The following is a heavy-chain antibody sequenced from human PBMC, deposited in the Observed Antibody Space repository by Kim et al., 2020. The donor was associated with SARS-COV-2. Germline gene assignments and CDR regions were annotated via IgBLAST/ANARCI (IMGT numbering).Heavy chain of an antibody. CDR3: ARDIPGDYYYGMDV. D-gene: IGHD2-21*01. V-gene: IGHV1-46*01. Sequence: YAQKFQVRVTMTRDTATSTVYMELSSLRSEDTAVYYCARDIPGDYYYGMDVWGQGTTVTVSS. J-gene: IGHJ6*02.